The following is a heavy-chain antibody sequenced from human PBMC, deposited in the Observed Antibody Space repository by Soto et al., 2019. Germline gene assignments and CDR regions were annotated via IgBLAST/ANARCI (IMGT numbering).Heavy chain of an antibody. CDR3: ASDSSKFCYNDPYNYAMDT. Sequence: PGGSLRLSCTVSGFSVTNSYINWVRQAPGKGLGWVSILYSSGTTYYADSVRGRFTVSRDDSKNTLFLHMNSLRAEDTAVYYCASDSSKFCYNDPYNYAMDTWGQGNTVTVSS. CDR1: GFSVTNSY. D-gene: IGHD2-2*02. V-gene: IGHV3-53*01. CDR2: LYSSGTT. J-gene: IGHJ6*02.